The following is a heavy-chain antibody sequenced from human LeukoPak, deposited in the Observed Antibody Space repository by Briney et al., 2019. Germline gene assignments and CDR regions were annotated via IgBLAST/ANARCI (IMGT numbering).Heavy chain of an antibody. CDR2: IYYSGST. Sequence: PSETLSLTCTVSGGSITGYYWNWIRQPPGKGLEWIGYIYYSGSTNYNPSLKSRVTISVDTSKNQFSLKLSSVTAADTAVYYCARLSSAHYYYYYGMDVWGQGTTVTVSS. CDR1: GGSITGYY. CDR3: ARLSSAHYYYYYGMDV. D-gene: IGHD2-2*01. J-gene: IGHJ6*02. V-gene: IGHV4-59*08.